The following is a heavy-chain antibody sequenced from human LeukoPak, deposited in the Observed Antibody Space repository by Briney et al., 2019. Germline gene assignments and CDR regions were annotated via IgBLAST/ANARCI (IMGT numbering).Heavy chain of an antibody. D-gene: IGHD3-10*01. CDR2: ISGDGST. V-gene: IGHV3-53*01. CDR3: ARGYGSGAGYFDY. CDR1: GFTVSSNY. J-gene: IGHJ4*02. Sequence: GGSLRLSCAASGFTVSSNYISWVRQAPGKGLEWASVISGDGSTYYYTDSVKGRFTISRDNSKNTLYLQMNSLRAEDTAVYYCARGYGSGAGYFDYWGQGTLVTVSS.